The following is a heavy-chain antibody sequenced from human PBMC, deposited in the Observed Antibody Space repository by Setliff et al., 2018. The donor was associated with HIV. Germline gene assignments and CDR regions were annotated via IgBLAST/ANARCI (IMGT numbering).Heavy chain of an antibody. CDR1: GGPIRSPNW. CDR2: IFHGGNT. J-gene: IGHJ4*02. CDR3: ATLAAAGESYDY. D-gene: IGHD6-13*01. V-gene: IGHV4-4*02. Sequence: TLSLTCTVSGGPIRSPNWWSWVRQSPGKGLEWIGEIFHGGNTNYSPSLESRVTLSVDKSKNQFSLRLSSVTAADTAVYYCATLAAAGESYDYWGQGSLVTVSS.